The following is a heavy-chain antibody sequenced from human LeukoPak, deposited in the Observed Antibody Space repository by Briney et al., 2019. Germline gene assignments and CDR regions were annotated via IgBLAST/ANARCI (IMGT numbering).Heavy chain of an antibody. Sequence: ASVKVSCEASGYTFTTYDINWVRQATGQGLEWMGCMNPNSGHTDYAQKFQGRVTITRNTSITTAYMELTSLRFEDTAVYYCASGIWFGESEGNYWGQGTLVTVSS. CDR1: GYTFTTYD. V-gene: IGHV1-8*03. J-gene: IGHJ4*02. CDR2: MNPNSGHT. CDR3: ASGIWFGESEGNY. D-gene: IGHD3-10*01.